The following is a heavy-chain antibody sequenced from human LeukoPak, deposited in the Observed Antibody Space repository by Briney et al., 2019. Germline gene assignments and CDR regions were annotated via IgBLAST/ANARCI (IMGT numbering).Heavy chain of an antibody. CDR1: GYTFTSYY. V-gene: IGHV1-46*01. CDR2: INPSGGST. Sequence: GASVTVSCKASGYTFTSYYMHWVRQAPGQGLEWMGIINPSGGSTSYAQKFQGRVTMTRDTSTSTVYMELSSLRSEDTAVYYCARDRSHNWNGGDYFDYWGQGTLVTVSS. D-gene: IGHD1-1*01. CDR3: ARDRSHNWNGGDYFDY. J-gene: IGHJ4*02.